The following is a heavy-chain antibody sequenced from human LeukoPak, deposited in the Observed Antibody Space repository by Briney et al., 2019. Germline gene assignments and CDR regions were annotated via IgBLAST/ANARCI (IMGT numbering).Heavy chain of an antibody. CDR2: IYPGDSDT. CDR3: ARLLYYGDYEDYFDY. D-gene: IGHD4-17*01. J-gene: IGHJ4*02. V-gene: IGHV5-51*01. CDR1: GYSFTSYW. Sequence: GESLQISCKGSGYSFTSYWIGWVRQMPGKGLEWMGIIYPGDSDTRYSPSFQGQVTISADKSISTAYLQWSSLKASDTAMYYCARLLYYGDYEDYFDYWGQGTLVTVSS.